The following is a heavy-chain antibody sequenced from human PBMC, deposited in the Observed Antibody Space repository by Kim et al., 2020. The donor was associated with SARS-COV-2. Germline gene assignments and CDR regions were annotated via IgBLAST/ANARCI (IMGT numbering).Heavy chain of an antibody. CDR3: AGGHSSGWSKERGCDY. Sequence: GGSLRLSCAASGFTFSSYGMHWVRQAPGKGLEWVAVISYDGSNKYYADSVKGRFTISRDNSKNTLYLQRNSRGAEGTAVYYCAGGHSSGWSKERGCDYWGRGNLVTVSS. CDR1: GFTFSSYG. D-gene: IGHD6-19*01. V-gene: IGHV3-33*05. CDR2: ISYDGSNK. J-gene: IGHJ1*01.